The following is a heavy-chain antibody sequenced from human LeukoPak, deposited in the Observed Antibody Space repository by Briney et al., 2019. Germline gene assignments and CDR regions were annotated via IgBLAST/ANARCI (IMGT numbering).Heavy chain of an antibody. D-gene: IGHD1-20*01. CDR2: INPNSGDT. CDR3: ARGNNWNDEGWFDP. J-gene: IGHJ5*02. Sequence: ASVKVSCKASGYTFTGYYMHWVRQAPGQGLEWMGWINPNSGDTNYAQKFQGWVTMTRDTSISTAYMELSRLRSDDTAVYYCARGNNWNDEGWFDPWGQGTLVTVSS. V-gene: IGHV1-2*04. CDR1: GYTFTGYY.